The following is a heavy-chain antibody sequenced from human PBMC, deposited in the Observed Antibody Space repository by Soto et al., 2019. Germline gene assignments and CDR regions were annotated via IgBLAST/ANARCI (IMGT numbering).Heavy chain of an antibody. D-gene: IGHD4-4*01. CDR2: MSPYSGYT. Sequence: QVQLVQSGAEVKKPGASVKVSCKASGYTFTSFDINWVRQATGQGLEWMGWMSPYSGYTDYAQKFQGRVTMTRNTSISTVYMELSSLTSEDTAVYYCARGIRNGFDYWGQGTLVTVSS. J-gene: IGHJ4*02. CDR3: ARGIRNGFDY. CDR1: GYTFTSFD. V-gene: IGHV1-8*01.